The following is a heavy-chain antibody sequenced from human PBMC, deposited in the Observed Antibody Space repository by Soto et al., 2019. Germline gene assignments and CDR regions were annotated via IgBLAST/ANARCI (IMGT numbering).Heavy chain of an antibody. CDR1: GYTFTSYA. CDR2: INAGNGNT. J-gene: IGHJ4*02. Sequence: ASVKVSCKASGYTFTSYAMHWVRQAPGQRLEWMGWINAGNGNTKYSQKFQGRVTITRDTSASTAYMELSSLRSEDTAVYYCARMIVVGYYFDYWGQGTLVTVSS. V-gene: IGHV1-3*01. D-gene: IGHD3-22*01. CDR3: ARMIVVGYYFDY.